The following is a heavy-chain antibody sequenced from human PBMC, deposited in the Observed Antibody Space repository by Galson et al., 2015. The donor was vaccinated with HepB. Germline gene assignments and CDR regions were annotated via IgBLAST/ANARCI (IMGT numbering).Heavy chain of an antibody. CDR1: GGSISSYY. Sequence: TLSLTCTVSGGSISSYYWSWIRQPPGKGLEWIGYIYYSGSTNYNPSLKSRVTISVDTSKNQFSLKLSSVTAADTAVYYCASRGYYYYGMDVWVQGTTVTVSS. CDR3: ASRGYYYYGMDV. CDR2: IYYSGST. J-gene: IGHJ6*02. V-gene: IGHV4-59*01.